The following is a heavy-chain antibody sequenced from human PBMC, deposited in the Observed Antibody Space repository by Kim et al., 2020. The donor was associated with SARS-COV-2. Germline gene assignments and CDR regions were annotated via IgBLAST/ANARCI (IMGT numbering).Heavy chain of an antibody. V-gene: IGHV3-30*04. CDR2: ISYDGSNK. Sequence: GGSLRLSCAASGFTFSSYAMHWVRQAPGKGLEWVAVISYDGSNKYYADSVKGRFTISRDNSKNTLYLQMNSLRAEDTAVYYCARPYSGSYWGYFDYWGQGTLDTVPS. D-gene: IGHD1-26*01. CDR1: GFTFSSYA. CDR3: ARPYSGSYWGYFDY. J-gene: IGHJ4*02.